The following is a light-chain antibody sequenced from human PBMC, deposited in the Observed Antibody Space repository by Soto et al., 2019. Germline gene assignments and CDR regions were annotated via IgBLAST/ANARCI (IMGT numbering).Light chain of an antibody. CDR1: QSISNH. Sequence: DIQMTQSPSSLSASVGDRVTVTCRASQSISNHLNWYHQKPGKAPKHLIYVASCLQSGVPSRFRGSGSGTDFTLTISSLQHEDFGTYYGQESYRKITCGGGTKVEIK. V-gene: IGKV1-39*01. J-gene: IGKJ4*01. CDR3: QESYRKIT. CDR2: VAS.